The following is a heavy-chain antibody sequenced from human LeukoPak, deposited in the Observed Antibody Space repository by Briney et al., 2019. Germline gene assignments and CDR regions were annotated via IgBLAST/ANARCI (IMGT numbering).Heavy chain of an antibody. V-gene: IGHV4-30-4*01. CDR1: GGSISRGDYY. Sequence: PSETLSLTCTVSGGSISRGDYYGGGIPKPPGRGLEWIAYMYYSGSTYYNPSLKSRVTMSADTSKNQLSLKLSSVTAADTAVYYCARPYYYDSRIDPWGQGILVTVSS. CDR3: ARPYYYDSRIDP. D-gene: IGHD3-22*01. J-gene: IGHJ5*02. CDR2: MYYSGST.